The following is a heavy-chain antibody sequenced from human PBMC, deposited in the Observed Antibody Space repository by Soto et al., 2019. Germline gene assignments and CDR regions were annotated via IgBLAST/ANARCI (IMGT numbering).Heavy chain of an antibody. Sequence: GGSLRLSCTASGFTFGDYAMSWVRQAPGKGMEWVAVISYDGSNKYYADSEKGRFTISRDNSKNTLYLQMHSLSTDDTAVYYCARDRVAAQRRGYYYYYGMDVLGQGTTVTVSS. V-gene: IGHV3-30-3*01. D-gene: IGHD6-6*01. CDR2: ISYDGSNK. J-gene: IGHJ6*02. CDR1: GFTFGDYA. CDR3: ARDRVAAQRRGYYYYYGMDV.